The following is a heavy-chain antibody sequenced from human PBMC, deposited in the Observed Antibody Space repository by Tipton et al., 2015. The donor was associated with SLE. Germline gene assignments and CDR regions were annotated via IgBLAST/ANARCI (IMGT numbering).Heavy chain of an antibody. CDR2: IRYDGSNK. CDR3: ARGEYQLLSD. V-gene: IGHV3-30*02. CDR1: GFTFSDYY. Sequence: GSLRLSCAASGFTFSDYYMSWIRQAPGKGLEWVAFIRYDGSNKYYADSVKGQFTISRDNSKNTLYLQMNSLRAEDTAVYYCARGEYQLLSDWGQGTLVTVSS. D-gene: IGHD2-2*01. J-gene: IGHJ4*02.